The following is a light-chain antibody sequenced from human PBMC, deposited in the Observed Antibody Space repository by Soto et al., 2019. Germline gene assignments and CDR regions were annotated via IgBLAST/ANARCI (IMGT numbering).Light chain of an antibody. V-gene: IGLV2-14*02. CDR1: STDVGSYNL. J-gene: IGLJ1*01. CDR2: EGT. CDR3: FSFTSSITYV. Sequence: QSVLTQPASVSGSPGQSITISCTGTSTDVGSYNLVSWYQQHPGKTPKLIIYEGTKRPSGVSNRFSGSKSGNTASLTISGLQAEDEAAYHCFSFTSSITYVFGTGTKVTVL.